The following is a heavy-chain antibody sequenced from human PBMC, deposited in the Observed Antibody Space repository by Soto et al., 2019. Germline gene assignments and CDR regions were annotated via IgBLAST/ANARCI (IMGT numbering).Heavy chain of an antibody. CDR3: ASNFWSGYSFRDLNAFDI. V-gene: IGHV5-51*01. CDR1: GYCFTSYL. CDR2: IYPGDSDT. J-gene: IGHJ3*02. D-gene: IGHD3-3*01. Sequence: GESLKISCNGSGYCFTSYLIGWVRQMPGKGLEWMGIIYPGDSDTRYSPSFQGQVTISADKSISTAYLQWSSLKASDTAMYYCASNFWSGYSFRDLNAFDIWGQVTMVTVSS.